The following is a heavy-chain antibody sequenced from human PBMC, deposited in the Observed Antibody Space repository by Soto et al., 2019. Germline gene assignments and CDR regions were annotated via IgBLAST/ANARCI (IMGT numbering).Heavy chain of an antibody. J-gene: IGHJ4*02. CDR1: GGTFSSYA. CDR2: IIPIFGTA. D-gene: IGHD3-10*01. CDR3: ARDYVPSADGSGST. V-gene: IGHV1-69*01. Sequence: QVRLVQSGAEVKKPGSSVKVSCKASGGTFSSYAISWLRQAPGQGLEWMGGIIPIFGTAIYAQKFQGRVTITADESTSTAYMERSSLRSEDTAVYYCARDYVPSADGSGSTGGQGTLVTVSS.